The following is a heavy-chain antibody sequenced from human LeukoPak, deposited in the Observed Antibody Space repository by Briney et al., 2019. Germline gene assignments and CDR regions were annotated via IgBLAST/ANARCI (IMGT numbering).Heavy chain of an antibody. D-gene: IGHD6-6*01. CDR1: GFTFSTYW. CDR3: ARGGAARPDF. CDR2: IRGDGGEK. Sequence: GGSLRLSCAASGFTFSTYWMNWFRETPGKGLEWVAKIRGDGGEKDHVASVKGRFTISRDNAKNSLYLQMNSLRVEDTAIYYCARGGAARPDFWGQGTLVTVSS. V-gene: IGHV3-7*01. J-gene: IGHJ4*02.